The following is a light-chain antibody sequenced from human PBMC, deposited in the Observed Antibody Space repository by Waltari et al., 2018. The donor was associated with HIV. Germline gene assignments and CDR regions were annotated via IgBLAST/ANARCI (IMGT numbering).Light chain of an antibody. J-gene: IGKJ4*02. Sequence: DIQVTQSPSSLSASVGDNVTITCRANQDISTSVNWYQQRPGKAPTLLVYGAFISRNGVASRFSGSGSGTDYTLTISSLQPEDFATYYCQQTYSDPWTFGGGTNVEI. CDR2: GAF. V-gene: IGKV1-39*01. CDR1: QDISTS. CDR3: QQTYSDPWT.